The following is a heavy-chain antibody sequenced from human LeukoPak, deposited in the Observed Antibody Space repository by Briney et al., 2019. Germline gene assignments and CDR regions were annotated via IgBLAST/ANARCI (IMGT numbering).Heavy chain of an antibody. CDR2: FDPEDGET. V-gene: IGHV1-24*01. J-gene: IGHJ3*02. CDR1: GYTLTELS. Sequence: ASVKVSCKVSGYTLTELSMHWVRQAPGKGLEWMGGFDPEDGETIYAQKFQGRVTMTEDTSTDTAYMELSSLRSEDTAVYYCATPAIVARTGDDAFDIWGQGTMVTVSS. CDR3: ATPAIVARTGDDAFDI. D-gene: IGHD5-12*01.